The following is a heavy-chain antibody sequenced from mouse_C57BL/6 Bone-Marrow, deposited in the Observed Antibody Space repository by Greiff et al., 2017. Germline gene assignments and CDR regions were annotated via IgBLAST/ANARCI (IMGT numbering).Heavy chain of an antibody. CDR2: ISSGSSTI. D-gene: IGHD1-1*01. J-gene: IGHJ2*01. CDR1: GFTFSDYG. V-gene: IGHV5-17*01. Sequence: EVQLVASGGGLVKPGGSLTLSCAASGFTFSDYGMHWVRQAPEKVLEWVAYISSGSSTIYYADTVQGRFTISRDNATNTLFLKMTSLRSEDTAMDYCARNYYGSSYDYFDYWGQGTTLTVSS. CDR3: ARNYYGSSYDYFDY.